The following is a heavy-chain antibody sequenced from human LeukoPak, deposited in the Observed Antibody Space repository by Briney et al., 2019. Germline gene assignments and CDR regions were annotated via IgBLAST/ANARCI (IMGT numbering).Heavy chain of an antibody. CDR2: IYYSGST. CDR1: GGSISSYY. Sequence: PSETLSLTCTVSGGSISSYYWSWIRQPPGKGLEWIGYIYYSGSTNYNPSLKSRVTTSVDTSKNQFSLKLSSVTAADTAVYYCARLPLLPGIAVAYWGQGTLVTVSS. CDR3: ARLPLLPGIAVAY. J-gene: IGHJ4*02. V-gene: IGHV4-59*01. D-gene: IGHD6-19*01.